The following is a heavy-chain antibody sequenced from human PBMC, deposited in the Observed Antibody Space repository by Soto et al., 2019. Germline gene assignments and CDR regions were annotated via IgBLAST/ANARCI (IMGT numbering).Heavy chain of an antibody. CDR3: AIVRGPLYSSGWNDY. Sequence: EVQLVESGGGLVQPGGSLRLSCAASGFTFSTYSMTWVRRAPGKGLEWVSYISGTSGSIYYADSAKGRFTISRDNAKNSLYLQRNSLRDAATAVCYCAIVRGPLYSSGWNDYWGQGTLVTVSS. D-gene: IGHD6-19*01. CDR1: GFTFSTYS. V-gene: IGHV3-48*02. CDR2: ISGTSGSI. J-gene: IGHJ4*02.